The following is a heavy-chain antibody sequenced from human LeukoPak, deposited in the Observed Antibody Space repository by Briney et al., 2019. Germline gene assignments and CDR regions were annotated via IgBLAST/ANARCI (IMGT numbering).Heavy chain of an antibody. CDR2: IYTSGST. Sequence: SETLSLTCTVSGYSISSGYYWSWIRQPAGKGLEWIGRIYTSGSTNYNPSLKSRVTMSVDTSKNQFSLKLSSVTAADTAVYYCARVEIDGDRLKNYYYYMDVWGKGTTVTISS. J-gene: IGHJ6*03. CDR1: GYSISSGYY. D-gene: IGHD4-17*01. V-gene: IGHV4-4*07. CDR3: ARVEIDGDRLKNYYYYMDV.